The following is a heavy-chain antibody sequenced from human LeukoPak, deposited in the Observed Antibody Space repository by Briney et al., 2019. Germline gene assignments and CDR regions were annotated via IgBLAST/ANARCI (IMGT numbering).Heavy chain of an antibody. CDR2: INHSGST. Sequence: PSETLSLTCAVYGGSFSGYYWSWIRQPPGKGLEWIGEINHSGSTNYNPSLKSRVTISVDTSKNQFSLKLSSVTAADTAVYYCARIPTDYGYAFDIWGQGTMVTVSS. V-gene: IGHV4-34*01. J-gene: IGHJ3*02. CDR3: ARIPTDYGYAFDI. CDR1: GGSFSGYY. D-gene: IGHD4-17*01.